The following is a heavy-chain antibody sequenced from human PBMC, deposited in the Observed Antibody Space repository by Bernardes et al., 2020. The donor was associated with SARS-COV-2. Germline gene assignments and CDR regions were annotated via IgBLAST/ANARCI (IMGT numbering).Heavy chain of an antibody. CDR3: ARVLYSSGWYYFTHSDGYGMDV. CDR1: GGSISSYY. V-gene: IGHV4-4*07. CDR2: IYTSGST. D-gene: IGHD6-19*01. Sequence: SETLSLTCTVSGGSISSYYWSWIRQPAGKGLEWIGRIYTSGSTNYNPSLKSRVTMSVDTSKNQFSLKLSSVTAADTAVYYCARVLYSSGWYYFTHSDGYGMDVWGQGTTVTVSS. J-gene: IGHJ6*02.